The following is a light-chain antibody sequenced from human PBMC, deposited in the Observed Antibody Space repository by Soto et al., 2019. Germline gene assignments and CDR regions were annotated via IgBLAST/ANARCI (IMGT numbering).Light chain of an antibody. CDR3: AAWDDSLSGPV. CDR2: RND. V-gene: IGLV1-47*01. J-gene: IGLJ2*01. Sequence: QSALTQPPSVSGAPGQRVTISCTGSSSNIGAGYDVHWYQQIPGTAPRLLIYRNDQRPAGVPDRFSGSKSGTSASLAITGLRPEDEADYYCAAWDDSLSGPVFGGGTQLTVL. CDR1: SSNIGAGYD.